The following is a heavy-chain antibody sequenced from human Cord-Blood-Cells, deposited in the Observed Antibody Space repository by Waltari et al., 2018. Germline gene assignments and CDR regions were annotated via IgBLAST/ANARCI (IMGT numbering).Heavy chain of an antibody. CDR1: GGPFRSHP. Sequence: QVQLVQSGAEVKKPGSSVTVRCTASGGPFRSHPIPCVRQAPGQGLEWMGSIIPILGIANYAEKFQGRVTITADKSTSTAYMELSSLRSEDTAVYYCAKQNGDYDAFDIWGQGTMVTVSS. CDR2: IIPILGIA. V-gene: IGHV1-69*02. CDR3: AKQNGDYDAFDI. J-gene: IGHJ3*02. D-gene: IGHD4-17*01.